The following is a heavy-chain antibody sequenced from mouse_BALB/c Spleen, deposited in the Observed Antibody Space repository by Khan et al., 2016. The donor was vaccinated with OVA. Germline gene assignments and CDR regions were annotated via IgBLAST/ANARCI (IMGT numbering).Heavy chain of an antibody. V-gene: IGHV1-4*01. CDR2: INPSNGYT. CDR3: VRDGAYHRNDGWFAY. Sequence: VQLQESGAELARPGASVKMSCKASGYTFTSYTIHWIKKRPGQGLEWIGYINPSNGYTNYNQKFKDKATLTTDKSSTTAYLQLSSLTFDDSAVYNCVRDGAYHRNDGWFAYWGQGTLVTVSA. D-gene: IGHD2-14*01. J-gene: IGHJ3*01. CDR1: GYTFTSYT.